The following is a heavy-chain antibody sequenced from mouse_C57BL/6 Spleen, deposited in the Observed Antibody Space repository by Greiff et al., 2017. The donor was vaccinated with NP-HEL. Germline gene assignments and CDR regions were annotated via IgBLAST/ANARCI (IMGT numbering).Heavy chain of an antibody. CDR3: PEPAWFAY. J-gene: IGHJ3*01. CDR2: IRLKSDNYAT. CDR1: GFTFSNYW. Sequence: EVKLMESGGGLVQPGGSMKLSCVASGFTFSNYWMNWVRQSPEKGLEWVAQIRLKSDNYATHYAESVKGRFTIARDDSKSSVYLQMNNLRAEDTGIYYCPEPAWFAYWGQVTLVTVSA. V-gene: IGHV6-3*01.